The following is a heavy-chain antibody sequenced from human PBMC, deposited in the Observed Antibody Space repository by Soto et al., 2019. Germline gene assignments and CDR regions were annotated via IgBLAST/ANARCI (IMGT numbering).Heavy chain of an antibody. CDR3: ARGRLYYGSGGDWFDP. Sequence: ASVKVSCKASGGTFSSYAISWVRQAPGQGLEWMGGIIPIFGTANYAQKFQGRVTITADKSTSTAYMELSSLRSEDTAVYYCARGRLYYGSGGDWFDPWGQGTLVTVSS. CDR1: GGTFSSYA. V-gene: IGHV1-69*06. J-gene: IGHJ5*02. D-gene: IGHD3-10*01. CDR2: IIPIFGTA.